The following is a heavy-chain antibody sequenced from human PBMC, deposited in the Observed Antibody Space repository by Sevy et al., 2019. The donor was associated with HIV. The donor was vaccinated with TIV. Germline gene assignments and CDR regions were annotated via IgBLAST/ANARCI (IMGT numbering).Heavy chain of an antibody. CDR2: ISSSSSTI. J-gene: IGHJ4*02. Sequence: GGSLRLSCAASGFTFSSYSMNWVRQAPGKGLEWVSYISSSSSTIYYADSVKGRFTSSRDNAKNLLYLQMNSPRDEVTAVYYCARALGWYYYDRSGYYYFDYWGQGTLVTVSS. V-gene: IGHV3-48*02. CDR1: GFTFSSYS. CDR3: ARALGWYYYDRSGYYYFDY. D-gene: IGHD3-22*01.